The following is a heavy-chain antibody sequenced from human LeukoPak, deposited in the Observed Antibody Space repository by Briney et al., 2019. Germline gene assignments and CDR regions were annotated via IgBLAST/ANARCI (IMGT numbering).Heavy chain of an antibody. CDR3: ARQVYSGTHYFDY. CDR2: IYHSGST. D-gene: IGHD1-26*01. CDR1: GGSISSGGYS. J-gene: IGHJ4*02. V-gene: IGHV4-30-2*03. Sequence: SQTLSLTCAVSGGSISSGGYSWSWIRQPPGKGLEWIGCIYHSGSTYYNPSLKSRVTISVDTSKNQFSLRLSSVTAADTAVYYCARQVYSGTHYFDYWGQGTLVTVSS.